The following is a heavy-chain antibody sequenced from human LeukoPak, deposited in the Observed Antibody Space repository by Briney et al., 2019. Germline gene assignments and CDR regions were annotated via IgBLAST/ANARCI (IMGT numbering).Heavy chain of an antibody. CDR1: GFAFGTSA. V-gene: IGHV3-21*06. CDR3: TRVGYIDEGIDY. CDR2: ISGSGNVI. D-gene: IGHD5-24*01. J-gene: IGHJ4*02. Sequence: NTGGSLRLSCAASGFAFGTSAMTWVRQAPGKGLEWVSSISGSGNVIYDSDSVKGRFTISRDNAKNSLYLQMNSLRAEDTAIYYCTRVGYIDEGIDYWGQGTLVTVSS.